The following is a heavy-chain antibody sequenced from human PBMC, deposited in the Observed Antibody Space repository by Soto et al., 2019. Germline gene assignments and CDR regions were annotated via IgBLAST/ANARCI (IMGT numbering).Heavy chain of an antibody. J-gene: IGHJ4*02. D-gene: IGHD2-21*02. CDR1: GVAFTSCA. CDR3: AAETYCGGDCYAGDY. Sequence: AVKVSCKASGVAFTSCAVQWVRQARGQRLEWIGWIVVGSGNTNYAQKFQERVTITRDMSTSTAYMELSSLRSEDTAVYYCAAETYCGGDCYAGDYWGQGTLVTVSS. V-gene: IGHV1-58*01. CDR2: IVVGSGNT.